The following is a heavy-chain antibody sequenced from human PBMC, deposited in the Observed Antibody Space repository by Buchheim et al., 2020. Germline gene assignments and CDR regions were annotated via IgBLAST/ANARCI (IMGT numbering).Heavy chain of an antibody. V-gene: IGHV1-2*04. J-gene: IGHJ6*02. CDR1: GYTFTGYY. D-gene: IGHD5-18*01. Sequence: QVQLVQSGAEVKKPGASVKVSCKASGYTFTGYYMHWVRQAPGQGLEWMGWINPNSGGPNYAQKFQGWVTMTRDTSISTAYMELSRLRSDDTAVYCCAREDWGTAMGQYGMDVWGQGTT. CDR2: INPNSGGP. CDR3: AREDWGTAMGQYGMDV.